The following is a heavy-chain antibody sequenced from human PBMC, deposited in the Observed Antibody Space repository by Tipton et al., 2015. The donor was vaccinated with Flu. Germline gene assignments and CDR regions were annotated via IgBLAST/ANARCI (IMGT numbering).Heavy chain of an antibody. CDR3: AKGGVMERADY. Sequence: SLRLSCAASGFSFNSYDMTWVRQAPGKGLEWLSLISGSGGTAHYANSVKGRFTISRDNFQNTLYLQMNGLRVEDTAVYYCAKGGVMERADYWGQGTLVTVSS. CDR2: ISGSGGTA. CDR1: GFSFNSYD. V-gene: IGHV3-23*01. J-gene: IGHJ4*01. D-gene: IGHD3-16*01.